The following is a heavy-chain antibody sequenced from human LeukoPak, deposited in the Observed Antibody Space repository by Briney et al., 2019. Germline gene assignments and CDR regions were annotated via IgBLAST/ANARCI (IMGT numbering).Heavy chain of an antibody. CDR3: ARGSVGVNPFDYMDV. D-gene: IGHD1-26*01. Sequence: PGGSLRLSCAASGFTFSSYGMHWVRQAPGKGLEWVVVIWYDGSNKYYADSVKGRFTISRDNSKNTLYLQMNSLRAEDTAVYYCARGSVGVNPFDYMDVWGKGTTVTVSS. J-gene: IGHJ6*03. V-gene: IGHV3-33*01. CDR1: GFTFSSYG. CDR2: IWYDGSNK.